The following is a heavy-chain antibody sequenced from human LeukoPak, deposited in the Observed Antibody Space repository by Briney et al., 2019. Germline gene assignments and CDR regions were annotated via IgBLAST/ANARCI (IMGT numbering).Heavy chain of an antibody. Sequence: ASVKVSCKASGGTFSSYAISWVRQAPGQGLEWMGGIIPIFGTANYAQKFQGRVTITADESTSTAYMELSSLRSEDTAVYYCARAYDSTDYYYYYYGMDVWGQGTTVTVSS. J-gene: IGHJ6*02. V-gene: IGHV1-69*01. CDR3: ARAYDSTDYYYYYYGMDV. CDR1: GGTFSSYA. CDR2: IIPIFGTA. D-gene: IGHD3-22*01.